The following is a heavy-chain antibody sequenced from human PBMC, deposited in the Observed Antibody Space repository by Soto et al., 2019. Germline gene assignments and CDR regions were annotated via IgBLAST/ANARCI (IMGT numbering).Heavy chain of an antibody. V-gene: IGHV5-10-1*01. CDR3: ARRNYYYDSSGYYSYYYYGMDV. J-gene: IGHJ6*02. D-gene: IGHD3-22*01. CDR2: IDPSDSYT. Sequence: GETLKISCKGSGYSFTSDWISLVLHMPGKGLEWMGRIDPSDSYTNYSPSFQGHVTISADKSISTAYLQWSSLKASDTAMYYCARRNYYYDSSGYYSYYYYGMDVWGQGTTVTVSS. CDR1: GYSFTSDW.